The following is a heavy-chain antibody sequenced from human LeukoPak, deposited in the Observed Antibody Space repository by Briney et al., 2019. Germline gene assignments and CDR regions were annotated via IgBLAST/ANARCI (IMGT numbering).Heavy chain of an antibody. CDR2: ISGSGGST. D-gene: IGHD6-6*01. CDR3: ARDSRPGGHY. V-gene: IGHV3-23*01. J-gene: IGHJ4*02. Sequence: GGSLRLSCAASGFTFSSYAMSWVRQAPGKGLEWVSAISGSGGSTYYADSVKGRFTISRDNAKNSLYLQMNSLRAEDTAVYYCARDSRPGGHYWGQGTLVTVSS. CDR1: GFTFSSYA.